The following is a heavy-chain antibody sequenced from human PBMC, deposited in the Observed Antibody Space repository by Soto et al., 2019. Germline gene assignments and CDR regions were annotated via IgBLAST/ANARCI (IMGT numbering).Heavy chain of an antibody. D-gene: IGHD4-17*01. Sequence: EVQLVESGENLAQPGGSLRLSCAASGFTFSSYWIHWVRQAPGKGLVWVSRIKGDEITTNYADSVKGRFTISRDNAKNTVFLQMHSLRAEDTALYYCARGLYGAYGQDFWGQGILVTVSS. J-gene: IGHJ4*02. CDR2: IKGDEITT. CDR3: ARGLYGAYGQDF. CDR1: GFTFSSYW. V-gene: IGHV3-74*01.